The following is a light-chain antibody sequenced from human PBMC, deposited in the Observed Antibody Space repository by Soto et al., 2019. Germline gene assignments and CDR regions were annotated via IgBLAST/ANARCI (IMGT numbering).Light chain of an antibody. V-gene: IGKV1-12*01. Sequence: DIQMTQSPSSVSASVGDRVTHTCRASQGIGDRLAWYQQKPGKVPQLLIYFASTLGSGVPSRFSGSGSGTDFILTINTLQADDFATYYCLHTYSFPRTFGQGTKVDI. CDR3: LHTYSFPRT. CDR1: QGIGDR. CDR2: FAS. J-gene: IGKJ1*01.